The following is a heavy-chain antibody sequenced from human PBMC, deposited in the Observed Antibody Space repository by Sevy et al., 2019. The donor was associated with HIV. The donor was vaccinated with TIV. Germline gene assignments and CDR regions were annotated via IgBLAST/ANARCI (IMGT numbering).Heavy chain of an antibody. CDR3: ARGGGYCGGDCYSIDY. CDR1: GFTFAHHA. Sequence: GGSLRLSCAASGFTFAHHAMYWVRQAPGKGLEWVSGINWNSVSIGYADSVKGRFTISRDNSKDTLFLQMNSLTPEDTAVYYCARGGGYCGGDCYSIDYWGQGALVTVSS. D-gene: IGHD2-21*02. CDR2: INWNSVSI. V-gene: IGHV3-9*01. J-gene: IGHJ4*02.